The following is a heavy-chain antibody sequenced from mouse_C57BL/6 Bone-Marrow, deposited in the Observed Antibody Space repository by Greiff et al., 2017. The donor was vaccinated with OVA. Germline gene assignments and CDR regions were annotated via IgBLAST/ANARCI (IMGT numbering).Heavy chain of an antibody. V-gene: IGHV1-39*01. CDR2: INPNDGTT. D-gene: IGHD2-12*01. CDR1: GYSFTDYN. Sequence: EVQLQQSGPELVKPGASVKISCKASGYSFTDYNMKWVKQSNGKSLEWIGVINPNDGTTSYNQKFKGKATLTVDQSSSTAYMQLNSLTSEDSAVYYCARWGAYDGAWFAYWGQGTLVTVSA. J-gene: IGHJ3*01. CDR3: ARWGAYDGAWFAY.